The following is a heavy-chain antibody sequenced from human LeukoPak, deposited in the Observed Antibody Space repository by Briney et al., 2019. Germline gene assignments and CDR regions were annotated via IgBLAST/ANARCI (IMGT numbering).Heavy chain of an antibody. Sequence: GGSLRLSCAASRXIVSSNYLNWVRQAPGKGLEWVSVIYSSGRTYYADSVKGRFTISRDNSKNTLYLQMNSLRAEDTAVYYCARGDRAASGYDSWGQGTLVTVSS. J-gene: IGHJ4*02. D-gene: IGHD3-22*01. V-gene: IGHV3-66*01. CDR1: RXIVSSNY. CDR3: ARGDRAASGYDS. CDR2: IYSSGRT.